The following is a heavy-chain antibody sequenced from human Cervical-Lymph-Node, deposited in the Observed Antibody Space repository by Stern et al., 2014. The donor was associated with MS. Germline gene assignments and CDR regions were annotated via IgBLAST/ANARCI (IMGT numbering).Heavy chain of an antibody. CDR2: IIPMFGIA. J-gene: IGHJ4*02. CDR1: GGTISNYI. Sequence: QMKLVHSGAEVKKPGSSVKVSCKASGGTISNYIIGWVRQAPGQGLEWMGGIIPMFGIANYAEKFQDRVTITADESTSTAYMDLSSLRSEDTAVYYCARATSDYIWGTYRFLDSWGQGTLVIVSS. CDR3: ARATSDYIWGTYRFLDS. D-gene: IGHD3-16*02. V-gene: IGHV1-69*01.